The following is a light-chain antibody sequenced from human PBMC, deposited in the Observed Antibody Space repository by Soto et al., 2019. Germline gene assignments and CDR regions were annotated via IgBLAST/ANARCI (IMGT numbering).Light chain of an antibody. Sequence: DIQMTQSPSSVSASVGDRVTITCRASQGINKWLAWYQQKPGTAPKLLIYSASSLQSGVPSRFSGSGSGTDFTLTISSLQPEDFATYYCQQANTLALTLGGGTKVDIK. V-gene: IGKV1-12*01. CDR3: QQANTLALT. CDR2: SAS. CDR1: QGINKW. J-gene: IGKJ4*01.